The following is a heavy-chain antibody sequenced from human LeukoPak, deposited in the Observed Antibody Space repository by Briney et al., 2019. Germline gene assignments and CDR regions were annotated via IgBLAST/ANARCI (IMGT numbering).Heavy chain of an antibody. CDR1: GYTFTSYY. Sequence: ASVKVSCKASGYTFTSYYMHWVRQAPGQGFEWMGIINPSGGSTSYAQRFQGRVTMTRDTSTSTVYMELSSLRSEDTAVYFCARSTRVIPEDYWGQGTLVTVSS. D-gene: IGHD2-21*01. CDR3: ARSTRVIPEDY. CDR2: INPSGGST. J-gene: IGHJ4*02. V-gene: IGHV1-46*01.